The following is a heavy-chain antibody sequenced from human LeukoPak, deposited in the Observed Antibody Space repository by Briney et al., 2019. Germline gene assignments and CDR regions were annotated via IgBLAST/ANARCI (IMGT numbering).Heavy chain of an antibody. J-gene: IGHJ3*02. CDR3: ARPSAYSSSPGAFDI. CDR1: GGSISSSSYY. CDR2: MYYSRST. V-gene: IGHV4-39*01. Sequence: SETLSLTCTVSGGSISSSSYYWGWIRKPPGKGLEWIECMYYSRSTYYNPSLKSRVTRSVDTSKNQFSLKLSSVTAADTAVYYCARPSAYSSSPGAFDIWGQGTMVTVSS. D-gene: IGHD6-6*01.